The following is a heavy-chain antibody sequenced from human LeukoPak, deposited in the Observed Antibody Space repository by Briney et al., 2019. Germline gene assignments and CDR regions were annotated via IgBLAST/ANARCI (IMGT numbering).Heavy chain of an antibody. J-gene: IGHJ5*02. CDR1: GDSFSDYY. CDR3: ARAMRWTSGPVELGWFDR. D-gene: IGHD1-1*01. CDR2: IYYRGST. V-gene: IGHV4-59*01. Sequence: SETLSLACTFSGDSFSDYYWTWIRRPPGGTLEWIGHIYYRGSTKYNPSPKNRVSTSLDTSKNQVSLTLTSVTAADTAVYYCARAMRWTSGPVELGWFDRWGQGTQVTVSS.